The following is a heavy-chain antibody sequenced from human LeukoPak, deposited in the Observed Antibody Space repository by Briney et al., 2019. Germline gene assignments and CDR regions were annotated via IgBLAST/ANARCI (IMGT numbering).Heavy chain of an antibody. CDR3: ARDYRDYYYDNRLFDP. Sequence: ASVKVSCKASGYTFTSYDINWVRQATGQGLEWMGWMNPNSGNTGYAQKFQGRVTMTRNTSIGTAYMELSSLRSEDTAVYYCARDYRDYYYDNRLFDPWGQGTLVTVSS. D-gene: IGHD3-22*01. J-gene: IGHJ5*02. CDR2: MNPNSGNT. CDR1: GYTFTSYD. V-gene: IGHV1-8*01.